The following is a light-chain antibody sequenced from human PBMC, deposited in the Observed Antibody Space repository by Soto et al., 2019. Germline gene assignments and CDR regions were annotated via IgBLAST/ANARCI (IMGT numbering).Light chain of an antibody. V-gene: IGLV1-40*01. J-gene: IGLJ2*01. CDR3: QSYDSSLSGSGV. CDR2: GNS. Sequence: QAVVTQPPSVSGAPGQRVTISCTGSSANIGAGYDVHWYQQLPGTAPKLLIYGNSNRPSGVPDRFSGSKSGTSASLAITGLQAEDEADYYCQSYDSSLSGSGVFGGGTKLNVL. CDR1: SANIGAGYD.